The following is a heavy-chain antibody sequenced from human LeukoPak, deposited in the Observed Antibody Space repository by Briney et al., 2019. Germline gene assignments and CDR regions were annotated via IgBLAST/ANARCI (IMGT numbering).Heavy chain of an antibody. CDR2: MNPNSGNT. D-gene: IGHD1-26*01. J-gene: IGHJ6*02. CDR1: GYTFTSYD. Sequence: ASVKVSCKASGYTFTSYDINWVRQATGQGLEWMGWMNPNSGNTGYAQQFQGRVTMTRNTSISTAYMELSSLRSEDTAVYYCAKEPRSLVGATSAGGMDVWGQGTTVTVSS. V-gene: IGHV1-8*01. CDR3: AKEPRSLVGATSAGGMDV.